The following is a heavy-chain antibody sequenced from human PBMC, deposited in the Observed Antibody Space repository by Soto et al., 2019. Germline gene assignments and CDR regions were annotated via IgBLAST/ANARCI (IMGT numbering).Heavy chain of an antibody. CDR2: INAGNGNT. Sequence: ASVKVSCKASGYTFTSYAMHWVRQAPGQRLEWMGWINAGNGNTKYSQKFQGRVTITRDTSASTAYMELSSLRSEDTAVYYCASQNTEGKWKRNWFDPWGKGPLVTDSA. V-gene: IGHV1-3*01. CDR1: GYTFTSYA. J-gene: IGHJ5*02. D-gene: IGHD1-20*01. CDR3: ASQNTEGKWKRNWFDP.